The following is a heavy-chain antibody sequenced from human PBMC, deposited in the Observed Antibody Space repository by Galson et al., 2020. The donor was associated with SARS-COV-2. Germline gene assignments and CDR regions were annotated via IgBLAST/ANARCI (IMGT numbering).Heavy chain of an antibody. Sequence: KIGESLKISCKASGYGFKSYWIGWVRQMPGKGLAWMGIIYPGDTDIRYSPSFQGQVTISADKSISTAYLQWISLKASVTAMYYCARSISPVVPAALGLDVWGQGTPVTGSS. CDR3: ARSISPVVPAALGLDV. V-gene: IGHV5-51*01. CDR2: IYPGDTDI. D-gene: IGHD2-2*01. CDR1: GYGFKSYW. J-gene: IGHJ6*02.